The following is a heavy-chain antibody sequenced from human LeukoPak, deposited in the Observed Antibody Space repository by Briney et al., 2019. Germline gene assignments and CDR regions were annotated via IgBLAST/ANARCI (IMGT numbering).Heavy chain of an antibody. CDR1: GFDFSSQW. Sequence: GGSLRLSCAASGFDFSSQWMSWVRQAPGKGLEWVAIVNQGATQKYYVDSVKGRFTISRDNAKNSLYLQMNSLRAEDTAVYYCARSPYSSSWYYGRMGFYSDYWGQGTLVTVSS. D-gene: IGHD6-13*01. V-gene: IGHV3-7*01. CDR3: ARSPYSSSWYYGRMGFYSDY. J-gene: IGHJ4*02. CDR2: VNQGATQK.